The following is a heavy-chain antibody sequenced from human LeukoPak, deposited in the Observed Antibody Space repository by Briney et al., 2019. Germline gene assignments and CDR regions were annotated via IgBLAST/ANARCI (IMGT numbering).Heavy chain of an antibody. CDR3: ARRPNGVEWELYYFDY. CDR2: IYPGDSDT. D-gene: IGHD1-26*01. CDR1: GYSFTSYW. V-gene: IGHV5-51*01. J-gene: IGHJ4*02. Sequence: KGGESLKISCKGSGYSFTSYWIGWVRQMPGKGLEWMGIIYPGDSDTRYSPSFQGQVTISADKSISTAYLQWSSLKASDAAMYYCARRPNGVEWELYYFDYWGQGTLVTVSS.